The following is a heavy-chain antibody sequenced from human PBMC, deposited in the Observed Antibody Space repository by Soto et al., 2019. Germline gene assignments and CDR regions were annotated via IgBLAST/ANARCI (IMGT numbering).Heavy chain of an antibody. CDR1: GFTFSSYS. V-gene: IGHV3-48*01. D-gene: IGHD3-3*01. CDR2: ISSSSSTI. CDR3: ARDSPPMDFWSGYSRPFPLYFDY. J-gene: IGHJ4*02. Sequence: GGSLRLSCAASGFTFSSYSMNWVRQAPGKGLEWVSYISSSSSTIYYADSVKGRFTISRDNPKNSLYLQMNSLRAEDTAVYYCARDSPPMDFWSGYSRPFPLYFDYWGQGTLVTVSS.